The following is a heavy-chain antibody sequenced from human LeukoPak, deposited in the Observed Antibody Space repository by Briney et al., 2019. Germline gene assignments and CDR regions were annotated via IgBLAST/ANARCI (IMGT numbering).Heavy chain of an antibody. CDR3: ARRAYGDDSFDY. D-gene: IGHD4-17*01. V-gene: IGHV3-48*02. CDR1: GFTFRSYS. Sequence: PGGSLRLSCAASGFTFRSYSMNWVRHAPGKGLEWVSYITSGSSPIYYADSVKGRFTISRDNAKNSLYLQMNSLRDEDTAVYYCARRAYGDDSFDYWGQGTLVTVSS. CDR2: ITSGSSPI. J-gene: IGHJ4*02.